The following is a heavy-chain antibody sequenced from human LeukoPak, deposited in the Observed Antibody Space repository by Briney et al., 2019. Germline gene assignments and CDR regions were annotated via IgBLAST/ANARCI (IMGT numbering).Heavy chain of an antibody. CDR3: AKSPGGSCYLPLDH. D-gene: IGHD2-15*01. CDR1: GFPFSNYA. Sequence: PGGSLRLSCAASGFPFSNYAVSSVRQTPGKWLEWGLAITGTGGHTYYAGSVKGRVTISRDNSKNTLSLQMNSLRAEDTAVYYCAKSPGGSCYLPLDHWGQGTLVSVSS. J-gene: IGHJ4*02. V-gene: IGHV3-23*01. CDR2: ITGTGGHT.